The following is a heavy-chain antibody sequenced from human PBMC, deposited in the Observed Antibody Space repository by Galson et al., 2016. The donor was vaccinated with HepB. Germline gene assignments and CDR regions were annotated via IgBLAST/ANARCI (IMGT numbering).Heavy chain of an antibody. Sequence: SETLSLTCSVSGDSVSSNAYHWGWIRQPPGKGLEWIGSIYYSGSPYFNSTLQRHATVSVDNSKNQFSPVLISVTAADTAIYYCARLWSGTDYLDSWGQGTLVTVSS. CDR1: GDSVSSNAYH. CDR3: ARLWSGTDYLDS. J-gene: IGHJ4*02. CDR2: IYYSGSP. D-gene: IGHD3-3*01. V-gene: IGHV4-39*01.